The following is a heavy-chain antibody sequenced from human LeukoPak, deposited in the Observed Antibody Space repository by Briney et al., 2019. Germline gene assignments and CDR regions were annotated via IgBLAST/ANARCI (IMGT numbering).Heavy chain of an antibody. D-gene: IGHD4-17*01. J-gene: IGHJ4*02. CDR1: GGSISSYF. CDR3: ARNHYGHPLDY. V-gene: IGHV4-59*01. Sequence: SETLSLTCTVSGGSISSYFWSWIRQPPGKGLEWNGYIYYSGSTNYNPSLKSRVTISVDTSKNQFSLKLTSVTAADTAVYYCARNHYGHPLDYWGQGTLVTVSS. CDR2: IYYSGST.